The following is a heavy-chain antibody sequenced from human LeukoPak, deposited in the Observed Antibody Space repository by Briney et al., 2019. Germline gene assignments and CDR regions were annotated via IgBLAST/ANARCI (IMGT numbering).Heavy chain of an antibody. CDR2: IIPILGIA. D-gene: IGHD2-15*01. J-gene: IGHJ6*02. V-gene: IGHV1-69*04. CDR3: ARDTPSLRLRLDV. Sequence: SVKVSCKASGGTFSSYAISWVRQAPGQGLEWMGRIIPILGIANYAQKFQGRVTITADKSTSTAYMELSSLRSEDTAVYYCARDTPSLRLRLDVWGQGTTVTVSS. CDR1: GGTFSSYA.